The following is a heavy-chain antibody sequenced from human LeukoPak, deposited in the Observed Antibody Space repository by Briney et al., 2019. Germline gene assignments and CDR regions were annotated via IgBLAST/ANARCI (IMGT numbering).Heavy chain of an antibody. CDR2: IRNKANSYTT. CDR3: VRVQTGGAFDI. Sequence: PGRSLRLSCAASGFTASDYYMDWVRQTPGKGPEWVGRIRNKANSYTTDFAATVKGRFTISRDGSKNSLFLQMNNLKTEDTAVYYCVRVQTGGAFDIWGQGTMVTVSS. J-gene: IGHJ3*02. V-gene: IGHV3-72*01. D-gene: IGHD7-27*01. CDR1: GFTASDYY.